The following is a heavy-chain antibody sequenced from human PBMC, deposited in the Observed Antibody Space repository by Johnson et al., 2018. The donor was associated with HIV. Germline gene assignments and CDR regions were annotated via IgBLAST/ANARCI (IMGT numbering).Heavy chain of an antibody. CDR2: ISGSGDRT. V-gene: IGHV3-9*01. CDR3: ARDTGVNIPGSFDI. Sequence: QLVESGGDLVQPGRSLRLSCAASGFRFDEYAMHWVRQAPGKGLEWVSGISGSGDRTYDADSVKGRFTISRDNAKNTLYLQMNSLRAEDTAVYYCARDTGVNIPGSFDIWGQGTMVTVSS. D-gene: IGHD2/OR15-2a*01. J-gene: IGHJ3*02. CDR1: GFRFDEYA.